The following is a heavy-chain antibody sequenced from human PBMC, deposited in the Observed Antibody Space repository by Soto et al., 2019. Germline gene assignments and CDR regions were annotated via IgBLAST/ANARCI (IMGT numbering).Heavy chain of an antibody. CDR2: IYYSGST. J-gene: IGHJ2*01. V-gene: IGHV4-59*01. CDR1: GGSISSYY. Sequence: QVQLQESGPGLVKPSETLSLTCTVSGGSISSYYWSWIRQPPGKGLEWIGYIYYSGSTNYNPSLKRRVTISVDTSKNQFSLKLSSVTAADTAVYYCAGVSAGYWYFDLWGRGPLVTVSS. CDR3: AGVSAGYWYFDL. D-gene: IGHD6-19*01.